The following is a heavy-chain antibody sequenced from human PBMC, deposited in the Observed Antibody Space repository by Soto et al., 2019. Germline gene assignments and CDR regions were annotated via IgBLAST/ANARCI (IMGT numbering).Heavy chain of an antibody. J-gene: IGHJ6*02. Sequence: GGSLRLSCAASGFTLTKASMSWVRQAPGEGLEWVGHIKSNADGGATDYAAPVKGRFTVSRDDSRNTLYLQLNSLKTEDTAVYYFTTAPFSFITLPGTSFLIGMDVWGQGTTVTVSS. V-gene: IGHV3-15*01. D-gene: IGHD3-10*01. CDR2: IKSNADGGAT. CDR3: TTAPFSFITLPGTSFLIGMDV. CDR1: GFTLTKAS.